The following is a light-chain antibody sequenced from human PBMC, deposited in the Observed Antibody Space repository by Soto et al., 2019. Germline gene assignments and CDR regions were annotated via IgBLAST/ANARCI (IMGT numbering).Light chain of an antibody. V-gene: IGLV2-14*01. J-gene: IGLJ1*01. CDR1: SSDVGAYNS. CDR2: EVS. CDR3: SSYRGGSDPFV. Sequence: QSALTQPASVSGSPGQSITISCTGTSSDVGAYNSVSWYQQYPDKAPQLMIYEVSNRPSGISFRFSGSKSGDMASLTISGLQPEDEADYYCSSYRGGSDPFVFGTGTKVTVL.